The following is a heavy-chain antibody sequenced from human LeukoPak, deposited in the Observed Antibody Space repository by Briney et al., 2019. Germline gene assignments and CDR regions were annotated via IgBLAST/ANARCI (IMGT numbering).Heavy chain of an antibody. CDR2: IYYSGST. D-gene: IGHD6-6*01. CDR3: ARLQGGGQILRIAARPIQNWFDP. V-gene: IGHV4-39*07. Sequence: TTSETLSLTCTVSGGSISSSSYYWGWIRQPPGKGLEWIGSIYYSGSTYYNPSLKSRVTISVDTSKNQFSLKLSSVTAADTAVYYCARLQGGGQILRIAARPIQNWFDPWGQGTLVTVSS. CDR1: GGSISSSSYY. J-gene: IGHJ5*02.